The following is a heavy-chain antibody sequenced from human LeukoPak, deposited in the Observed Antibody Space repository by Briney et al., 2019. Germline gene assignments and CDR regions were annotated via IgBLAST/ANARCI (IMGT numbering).Heavy chain of an antibody. CDR3: ATGAAATFDY. Sequence: ASVTVSCTVSGYTLTELSMHWVRQAPGKGLEWMGGFDPEDGETIYAQKFRGRVTMTEDTSTDTAYMELSSLRSEDTAVYYCATGAAATFDYWGQGTLVTVSS. D-gene: IGHD6-13*01. J-gene: IGHJ4*02. CDR2: FDPEDGET. V-gene: IGHV1-24*01. CDR1: GYTLTELS.